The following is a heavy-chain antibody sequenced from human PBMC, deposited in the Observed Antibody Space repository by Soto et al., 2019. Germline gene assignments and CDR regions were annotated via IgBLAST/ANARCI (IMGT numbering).Heavy chain of an antibody. D-gene: IGHD6-13*01. CDR2: IYWDDDK. CDR3: AHSYAEQLTFKWLDP. CDR1: GFSLSTSGVG. Sequence: SGPTLVNPTHPLTLTCTFSGFSLSTSGVGVGWIREPPGKALEWLALIYWDDDKRYSPSLKSRLTITKDTAKNQVVLTMTNMDPVDTATYYCAHSYAEQLTFKWLDPWGQGTLVTVS. V-gene: IGHV2-5*02. J-gene: IGHJ5*02.